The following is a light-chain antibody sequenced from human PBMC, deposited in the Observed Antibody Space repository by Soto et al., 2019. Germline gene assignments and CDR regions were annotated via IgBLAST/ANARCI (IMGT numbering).Light chain of an antibody. CDR3: QQYFTSPLT. Sequence: EVVLTQSPGTLSLSPGESATLSCRASQSVSSNYLAWYQQKPGQAPRLLIYGVSTRATGIPDRFSGSGSGTDFSLTISRLEPEDFALYYCQQYFTSPLTFGGGTEVDIK. CDR2: GVS. CDR1: QSVSSNY. J-gene: IGKJ4*01. V-gene: IGKV3-20*01.